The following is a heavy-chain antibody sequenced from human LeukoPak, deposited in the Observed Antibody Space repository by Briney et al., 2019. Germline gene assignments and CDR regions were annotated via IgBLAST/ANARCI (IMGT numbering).Heavy chain of an antibody. Sequence: SVKVSCKASGGTFSSYAISWVRQAPGQGLEWMGGIIPIFGTANYAQKFQGRVTITADKSTSTAYMELSSPRSEDTAVYYCAVWAFDYYGSGSYWPEPHDYYYYGMDVWGKGTTVTVSS. CDR3: AVWAFDYYGSGSYWPEPHDYYYYGMDV. J-gene: IGHJ6*04. D-gene: IGHD3-10*01. CDR2: IIPIFGTA. CDR1: GGTFSSYA. V-gene: IGHV1-69*06.